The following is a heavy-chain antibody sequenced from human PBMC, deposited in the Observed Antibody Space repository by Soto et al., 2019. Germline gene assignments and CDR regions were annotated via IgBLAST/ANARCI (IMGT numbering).Heavy chain of an antibody. CDR3: AAVAPYYYDSSGYRGVDP. CDR1: GGSISSGGYY. J-gene: IGHJ5*02. D-gene: IGHD3-22*01. Sequence: SETLSLTCTVSGGSISSGGYYWSWIRQHPGKGLEWIGYIYYSGSTYYNPSLKSRVTISVDTSKNQFSLKLSSVTAADTAVYYCAAVAPYYYDSSGYRGVDPWGQGTLVTVSS. CDR2: IYYSGST. V-gene: IGHV4-31*03.